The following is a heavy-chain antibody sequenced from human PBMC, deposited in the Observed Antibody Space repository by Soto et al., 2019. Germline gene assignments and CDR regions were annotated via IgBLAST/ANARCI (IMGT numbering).Heavy chain of an antibody. Sequence: GESLKISCKGSGYSFTSYWIGWVRQMPGKGLEWMGIIYPGDSDTRYSPSFQGQVTISADKSISTACLQWSSLKASDTAMYYCARGPHPTIFGVVPYYYYYGMDVWGQGTTVTVSS. CDR2: IYPGDSDT. CDR1: GYSFTSYW. D-gene: IGHD3-3*01. CDR3: ARGPHPTIFGVVPYYYYYGMDV. V-gene: IGHV5-51*01. J-gene: IGHJ6*02.